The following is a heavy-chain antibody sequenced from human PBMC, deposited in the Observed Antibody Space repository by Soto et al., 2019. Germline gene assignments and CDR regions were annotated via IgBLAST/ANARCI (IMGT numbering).Heavy chain of an antibody. CDR3: ARALYDFWSGYSIDMDV. D-gene: IGHD3-3*01. J-gene: IGHJ6*02. CDR1: GGSFSGYY. V-gene: IGHV4-34*01. Sequence: PSETLSLTCAVYGGSFSGYYWRWIRQPPGKGLECIGEINHSGSTNYNPSLKSRVTTSVDTAKNQYSLKLRSVTAADTAVYYCARALYDFWSGYSIDMDVWAQRTTVTVSS. CDR2: INHSGST.